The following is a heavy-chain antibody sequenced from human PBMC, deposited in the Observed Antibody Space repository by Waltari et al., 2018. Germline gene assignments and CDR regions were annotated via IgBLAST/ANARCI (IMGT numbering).Heavy chain of an antibody. CDR3: ARGGPRDDFWSGYRDYYYYYGMDV. J-gene: IGHJ6*02. CDR1: GGTFSSYA. D-gene: IGHD3-3*01. Sequence: QVQLVQSGAEVKKPGSSVKVSCKASGGTFSSYAISWVRQAPGQGLEWMGGIIPIFGTANYAQKFQGRVTITTDESTSTAYMELSSLRSEDTAVYYCARGGPRDDFWSGYRDYYYYYGMDVWGQGTTVTVSS. CDR2: IIPIFGTA. V-gene: IGHV1-69*05.